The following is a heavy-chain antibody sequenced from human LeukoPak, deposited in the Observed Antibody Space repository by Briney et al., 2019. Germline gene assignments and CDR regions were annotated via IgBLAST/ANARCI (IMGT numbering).Heavy chain of an antibody. D-gene: IGHD6-6*01. CDR3: ARDVRPDY. CDR2: ITSDGSHK. CDR1: GFTFSSYG. Sequence: PGGSLRLSCTASGFTFSSYGIHWVRQAPGKGLEWVAVITSDGSHKYYLDSVKGRFSISRDNAKNSLYLQMNALRAEDTAVYYCARDVRPDYWGQGTLVTVST. J-gene: IGHJ4*02. V-gene: IGHV3-33*01.